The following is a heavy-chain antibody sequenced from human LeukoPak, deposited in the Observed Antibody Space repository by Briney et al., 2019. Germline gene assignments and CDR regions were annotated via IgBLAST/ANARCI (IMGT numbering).Heavy chain of an antibody. CDR2: MRYDGSHI. Sequence: PGGSLRLSCAASGFTFSNNGMHWVRQAPGKGLEWVAFMRYDGSHIYYGDPVRGRFTISRDNSKNTLYLQMNSLGLEDTAVYYCARGPCSGGSCSFLYYYYMDVWGKGTTVTVSS. CDR1: GFTFSNNG. V-gene: IGHV3-30*02. CDR3: ARGPCSGGSCSFLYYYYMDV. D-gene: IGHD2-15*01. J-gene: IGHJ6*03.